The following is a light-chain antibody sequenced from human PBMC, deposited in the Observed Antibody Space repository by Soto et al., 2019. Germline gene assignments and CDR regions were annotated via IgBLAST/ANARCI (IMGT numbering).Light chain of an antibody. Sequence: VLTQSPGTLSLSAGERATLSCRASQGISDTLAWYQQKPGQAPRLLIYSASSGATGFPARFSGSGSGTDCTLTISSLQSEDVAVYYCQQYNNWPCTFGGGTKVDIK. CDR2: SAS. CDR1: QGISDT. V-gene: IGKV3-15*01. J-gene: IGKJ4*02. CDR3: QQYNNWPCT.